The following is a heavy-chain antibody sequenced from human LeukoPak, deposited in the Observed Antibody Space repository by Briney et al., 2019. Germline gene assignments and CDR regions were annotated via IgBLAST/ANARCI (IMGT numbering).Heavy chain of an antibody. J-gene: IGHJ3*02. Sequence: SETLSLTCTVSGGSISSYYWSWIRQPPGKGLEWIGYIYYSGSTNYNPSLKSRVTISVDTSKNQFSLKLSSVTAADTAVYYCARDPRGDTLTGTHAFDIWGQGTMVTVSS. CDR2: IYYSGST. V-gene: IGHV4-59*01. D-gene: IGHD3-9*01. CDR3: ARDPRGDTLTGTHAFDI. CDR1: GGSISSYY.